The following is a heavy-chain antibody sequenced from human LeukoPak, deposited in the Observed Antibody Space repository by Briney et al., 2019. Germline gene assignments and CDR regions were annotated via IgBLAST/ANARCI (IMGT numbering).Heavy chain of an antibody. V-gene: IGHV3-7*01. Sequence: GGSLRLSCAASRFTFSTRWMTWVRQAPGEGLEWVAIIKEDGSDKLYVDSVKGRFTISRDNAKKSLYLQMDNVRAEDTAVYYCASGRGWTFEYWGQGTHVTVSS. CDR1: RFTFSTRW. D-gene: IGHD6-19*01. J-gene: IGHJ4*02. CDR2: IKEDGSDK. CDR3: ASGRGWTFEY.